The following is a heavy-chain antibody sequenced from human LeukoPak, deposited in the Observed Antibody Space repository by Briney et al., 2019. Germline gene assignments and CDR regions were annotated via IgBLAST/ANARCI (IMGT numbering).Heavy chain of an antibody. CDR2: IYYSGST. V-gene: IGHV4-61*10. CDR1: GGSISSGSYY. CDR3: ARTRNTIFGGGYYMDV. D-gene: IGHD3-3*01. J-gene: IGHJ6*03. Sequence: PSQTLSLTCTVSGGSISSGSYYWSWIRQPAGKGLEWIGYIYYSGSTNYNPSLKSRVTISVDTSKNQFSLKLSSVTAADTAVYYCARTRNTIFGGGYYMDVWGKGTTVTVSS.